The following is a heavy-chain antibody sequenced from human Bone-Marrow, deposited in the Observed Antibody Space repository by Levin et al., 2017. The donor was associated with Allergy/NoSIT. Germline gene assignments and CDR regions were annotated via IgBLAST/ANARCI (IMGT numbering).Heavy chain of an antibody. CDR3: ATAHTAVALDY. V-gene: IGHV1-24*01. Sequence: GESLKISCKVSGDSLTELSMHWVRQAPGKGLEWMGGFSSEDGETFYAQNLQGRLTMTEDTSADVAYMELSSLRSEDTAIYYCATAHTAVALDYWGQGTLVTVSS. CDR1: GDSLTELS. D-gene: IGHD5-18*01. CDR2: FSSEDGET. J-gene: IGHJ4*02.